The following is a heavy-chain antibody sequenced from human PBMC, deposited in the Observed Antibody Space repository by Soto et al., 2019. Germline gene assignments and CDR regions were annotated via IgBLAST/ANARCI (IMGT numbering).Heavy chain of an antibody. Sequence: LRLSCAASGFTFSSYGMHLVRQAPGKGLEWVAVIWYDGSNKYYADSVKGRFTISRDNSKNTLYLQMNSLRAEDTAVYYCAVPVVGDYFDYWGQGTLVTVSS. CDR3: AVPVVGDYFDY. CDR1: GFTFSSYG. D-gene: IGHD2-15*01. CDR2: IWYDGSNK. J-gene: IGHJ4*02. V-gene: IGHV3-33*01.